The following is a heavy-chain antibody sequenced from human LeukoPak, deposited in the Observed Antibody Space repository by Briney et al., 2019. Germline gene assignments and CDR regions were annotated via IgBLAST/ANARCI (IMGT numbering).Heavy chain of an antibody. CDR3: AKDRGIAAAGGDYFDY. V-gene: IGHV3-33*06. J-gene: IGHJ4*02. Sequence: WICQPPAKVLDWVAVIWYDGSNKYYADSVNGRFTISRDNSKNTLYLQMNNPRAEDTAVYYCAKDRGIAAAGGDYFDYWGQGTLVTVSS. D-gene: IGHD6-13*01. CDR2: IWYDGSNK.